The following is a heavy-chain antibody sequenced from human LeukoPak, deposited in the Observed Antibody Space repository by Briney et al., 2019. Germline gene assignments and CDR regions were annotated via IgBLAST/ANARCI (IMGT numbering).Heavy chain of an antibody. CDR3: AKAWFRYSYGYFDY. V-gene: IGHV3-23*01. D-gene: IGHD5-18*01. CDR2: ISGSGGST. J-gene: IGHJ4*02. Sequence: GGSLRLSCAASGFTFSSYAMSWVRQAPGKGLEWVSAISGSGGSTYYADSVKGRFTISGDNSKNTLYLQMNSLRAEDTAVYYCAKAWFRYSYGYFDYWGQGTLVTVSS. CDR1: GFTFSSYA.